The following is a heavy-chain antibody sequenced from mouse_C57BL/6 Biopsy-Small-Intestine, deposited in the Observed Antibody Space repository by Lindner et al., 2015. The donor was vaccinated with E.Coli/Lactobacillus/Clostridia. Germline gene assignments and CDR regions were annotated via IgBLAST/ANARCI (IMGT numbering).Heavy chain of an antibody. CDR1: GFNIRDYY. Sequence: VQLQESGAELVKPGASVKLSCTASGFNIRDYYIHWVKQRPEQGLEWIGRIDPEDGDTEYAPKFQGKATLTADTSSNTTYLQLSSLTSEDTAVYYCSTSNAMPHYYAVDYWGQGTSVTVSS. CDR2: IDPEDGDT. CDR3: STSNAMPHYYAVDY. V-gene: IGHV14-1*01. J-gene: IGHJ4*01. D-gene: IGHD6-5*01.